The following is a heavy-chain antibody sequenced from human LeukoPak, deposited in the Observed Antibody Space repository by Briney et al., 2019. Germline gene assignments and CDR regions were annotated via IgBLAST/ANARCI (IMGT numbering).Heavy chain of an antibody. J-gene: IGHJ4*02. V-gene: IGHV3-23*01. CDR3: AEAPFIAAAAYYFDY. CDR2: ISGSGGST. D-gene: IGHD6-13*01. Sequence: GGSLRLSCAASGFTFSSYAMSWVRQAPGKGLEWVSAISGSGGSTYYADSVKGRFTISRDNSKNTLYPQMNSLRAEDTAVYYCAEAPFIAAAAYYFDYWGQGTLVTVSS. CDR1: GFTFSSYA.